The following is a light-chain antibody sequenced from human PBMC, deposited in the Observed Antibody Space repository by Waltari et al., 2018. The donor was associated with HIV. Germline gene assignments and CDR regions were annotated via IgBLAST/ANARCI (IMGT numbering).Light chain of an antibody. CDR3: SSYTSSSTLYVV. Sequence: QSALPQPASVSGSPGQSITISCTGTSSDVGGYNYVSWYQQHPGKAPKLMIYDVIYRPSGVSNRCSGSKSGNTSSLTISGLQAEDEADYYCSSYTSSSTLYVVFGGGTKLTVL. V-gene: IGLV2-14*01. CDR2: DVI. J-gene: IGLJ2*01. CDR1: SSDVGGYNY.